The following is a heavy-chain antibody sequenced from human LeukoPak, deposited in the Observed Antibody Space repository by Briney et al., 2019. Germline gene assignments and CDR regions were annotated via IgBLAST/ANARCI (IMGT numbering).Heavy chain of an antibody. J-gene: IGHJ4*02. D-gene: IGHD1-26*01. CDR3: ARDLNNPYSGSYYSLDY. CDR1: GFTFSNYA. CDR2: ISSRSNSV. Sequence: GGSLRLSCAASGFTFSNYAMNWVRQAPGKGLEWVSYISSRSNSVYYAHSVKGRFTISRDNARNSLYLQMNSLRAEDTAVYYCARDLNNPYSGSYYSLDYWGQGTLVTVSS. V-gene: IGHV3-48*01.